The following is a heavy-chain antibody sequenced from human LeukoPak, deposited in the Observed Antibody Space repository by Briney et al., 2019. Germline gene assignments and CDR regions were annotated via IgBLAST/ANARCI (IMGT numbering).Heavy chain of an antibody. V-gene: IGHV3-53*01. D-gene: IGHD2-2*02. CDR3: ARGQNCSSTSCYKDYYYYGMDV. Sequence: PGGSLRLSCAASGFTVSSNYMSWVRQAPGKGLEWVSVIYSGGSTYYADSVKGRFTISRDNSKNTLYLQMHSLRAEDTAVYYCARGQNCSSTSCYKDYYYYGMDVWGQGTTVTVSS. CDR1: GFTVSSNY. CDR2: IYSGGST. J-gene: IGHJ6*02.